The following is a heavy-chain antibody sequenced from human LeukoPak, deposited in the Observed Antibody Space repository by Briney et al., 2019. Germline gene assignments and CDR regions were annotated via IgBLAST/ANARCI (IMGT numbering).Heavy chain of an antibody. Sequence: SETLSLTCTVSGGSLSSSFYYWGWIRQPPGKGLEWIGSIYYSGSTYYNPSLKSRVTISVDTSKNQFSLKLTSVTAADTAVYYCARRGDYEFDSWGQGTLVTVSS. J-gene: IGHJ4*02. CDR2: IYYSGST. V-gene: IGHV4-39*01. CDR1: GGSLSSSFYY. CDR3: ARRGDYEFDS. D-gene: IGHD4-17*01.